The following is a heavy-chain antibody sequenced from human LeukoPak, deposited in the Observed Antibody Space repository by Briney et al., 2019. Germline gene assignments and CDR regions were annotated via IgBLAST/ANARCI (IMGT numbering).Heavy chain of an antibody. CDR3: ARDGYFDGNPNFDY. Sequence: GGSLRLSCAASGFTFSSYSMNWVRQAPGKGLEWVSSISSSSSYIYYADSVKGRFTISRDNAKNSLYLQMNSLRAEDTAVYYCARDGYFDGNPNFDYWGQGTLVTVSS. V-gene: IGHV3-21*01. D-gene: IGHD3-9*01. J-gene: IGHJ4*02. CDR2: ISSSSSYI. CDR1: GFTFSSYS.